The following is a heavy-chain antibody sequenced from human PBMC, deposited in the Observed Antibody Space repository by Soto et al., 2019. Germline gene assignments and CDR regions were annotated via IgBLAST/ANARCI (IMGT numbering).Heavy chain of an antibody. CDR3: ARDYYGMDV. Sequence: SSETLSLTCTVSGGSITSGGYSWTWIRQSPGKGLEWIGYTYQGGSAYYNPSLKSRVTISVDRSKNQFSLNLTSVTAADTAVYYCARDYYGMDVWGQGTTVTVSS. CDR1: GGSITSGGYS. V-gene: IGHV4-30-2*06. J-gene: IGHJ6*02. CDR2: TYQGGSA.